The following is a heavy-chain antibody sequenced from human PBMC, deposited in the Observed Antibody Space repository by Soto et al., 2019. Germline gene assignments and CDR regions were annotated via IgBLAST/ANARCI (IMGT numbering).Heavy chain of an antibody. D-gene: IGHD2-8*01. CDR2: ISYDGSNK. CDR3: AKDGEDIVLMVYAKVNYYYYMDV. CDR1: GFTFSSYG. V-gene: IGHV3-30*18. J-gene: IGHJ6*03. Sequence: GGSLRLSCAASGFTFSSYGMHWVRQAPGKGLEWVAVISYDGSNKYYADSVKGRFTISRDNSKNTLYLQMNSLRAEDTAVYYCAKDGEDIVLMVYAKVNYYYYMDVWGKGTTVTVSS.